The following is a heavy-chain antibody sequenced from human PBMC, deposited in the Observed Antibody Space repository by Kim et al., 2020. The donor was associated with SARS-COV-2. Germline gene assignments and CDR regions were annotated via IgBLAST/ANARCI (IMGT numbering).Heavy chain of an antibody. D-gene: IGHD3-10*01. CDR3: ARGPIRMVRGGRWGMDV. CDR1: GGSFSGYY. Sequence: SETLSLTCAVYGGSFSGYYWSWIRQPPGKGLEWIGEINHSGSTNYNPSLKSRVTISVDTSKNQFSLKLSSVTAADTAVYYCARGPIRMVRGGRWGMDVWGQGTTVTVSS. CDR2: INHSGST. V-gene: IGHV4-34*01. J-gene: IGHJ6*02.